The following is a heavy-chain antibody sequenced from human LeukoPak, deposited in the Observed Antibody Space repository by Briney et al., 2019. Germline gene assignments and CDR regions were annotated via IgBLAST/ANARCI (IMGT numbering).Heavy chain of an antibody. D-gene: IGHD5/OR15-5a*01. V-gene: IGHV3-7*01. CDR1: GFTFSSYW. Sequence: GGSLRLSCAASGFTFSSYWMSWVRQAPGKGLEWVANIKQDGSEKYYVDSVKGRFTISRDNAKNSLYLQMNSLRAEDTAVYYCATSEDVSSVYRSLNYWGQGTLVTVSS. J-gene: IGHJ4*02. CDR3: ATSEDVSSVYRSLNY. CDR2: IKQDGSEK.